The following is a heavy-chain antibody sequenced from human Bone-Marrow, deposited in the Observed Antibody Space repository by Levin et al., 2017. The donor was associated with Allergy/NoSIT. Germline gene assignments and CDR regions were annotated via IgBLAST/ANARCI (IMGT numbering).Heavy chain of an antibody. CDR3: VRDGPVDTAFDN. CDR1: GFTFSSYT. Sequence: GESLKISCAGSGFTFSSYTMVWVRQAPGKGLEWVTVISHDGSDKYYADFVKGRFAISRDNSKNTMYLQMNSLRAEDTAMYYCVRDGPVDTAFDNWGQGTLVTVYS. J-gene: IGHJ4*02. V-gene: IGHV3-30*09. D-gene: IGHD5-18*01. CDR2: ISHDGSDK.